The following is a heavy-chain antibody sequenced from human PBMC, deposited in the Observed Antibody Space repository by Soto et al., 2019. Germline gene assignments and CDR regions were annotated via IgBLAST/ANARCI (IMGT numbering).Heavy chain of an antibody. D-gene: IGHD4-4*01. CDR3: ARGVAANYMGGDAFAI. CDR2: IMPVFGTP. V-gene: IGHV1-69*01. J-gene: IGHJ3*02. Sequence: QVLLVQSGAEVKKPGSSVKVSCQAAGGSFSSYMVSWVRQAPGQGLDYMGGIMPVFGTPTYTEKFQGRVTITADESTGTGYLELTSLKSDDTAVYYCARGVAANYMGGDAFAIWGQGTLVAVSS. CDR1: GGSFSSYM.